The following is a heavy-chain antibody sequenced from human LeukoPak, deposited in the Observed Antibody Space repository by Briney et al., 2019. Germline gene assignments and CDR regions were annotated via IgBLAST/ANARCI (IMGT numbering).Heavy chain of an antibody. CDR1: GGSVSSYY. Sequence: SQTLSLTRTVSGGSVSSYYWSWIRQPPGRGREWIGYISFRGSTNYTPSLKSRVTISVDTSKNQFSLKLSSVTAADTAVYYCARDGGYCSGGSCYLGWYFDLWGRGTLVTVSS. CDR2: ISFRGST. D-gene: IGHD2-15*01. CDR3: ARDGGYCSGGSCYLGWYFDL. V-gene: IGHV4-59*02. J-gene: IGHJ2*01.